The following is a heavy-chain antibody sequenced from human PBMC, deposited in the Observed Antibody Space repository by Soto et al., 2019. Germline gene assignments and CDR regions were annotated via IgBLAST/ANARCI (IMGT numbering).Heavy chain of an antibody. CDR1: GGSFSGYY. J-gene: IGHJ4*02. D-gene: IGHD6-6*01. CDR3: ARGRTIAASPFDY. V-gene: IGHV4-34*01. CDR2: INHSGST. Sequence: SETLSLTCAVYGGSFSGYYWSWIRQPPGKGLEWIGEINHSGSTNYNPSLKSRVTISVDTSKNQFSLKLSSVTAADTAVYYCARGRTIAASPFDYWGQGTLVTVSS.